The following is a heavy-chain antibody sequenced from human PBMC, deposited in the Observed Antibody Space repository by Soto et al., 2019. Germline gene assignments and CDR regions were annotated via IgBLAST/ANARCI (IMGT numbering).Heavy chain of an antibody. V-gene: IGHV3-33*01. CDR1: GFTFSVCG. Sequence: GGSLRLSCAASGFTFSVCGMHWVRQAPGKGLEWVAVIWYDGSEKYYADSVKGRFIISRDNSKNTLYLQMNSLRAEDTAVYYCARVVGAPNWFDPWGQGTLVTVSS. D-gene: IGHD1-26*01. CDR3: ARVVGAPNWFDP. CDR2: IWYDGSEK. J-gene: IGHJ5*02.